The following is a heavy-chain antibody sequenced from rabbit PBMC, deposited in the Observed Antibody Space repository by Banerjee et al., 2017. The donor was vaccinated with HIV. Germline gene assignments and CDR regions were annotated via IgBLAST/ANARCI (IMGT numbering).Heavy chain of an antibody. V-gene: IGHV1S40*01. Sequence: QSLEETGGGLVKPGASLTLTCTASGFSFSSSYYMCWVRQAPGKGLEWIACIYAGSSGSTYYASWAKGRFTISKTSSTTVTLQMTSLTAADTATYFCARRHAAVGYAMDLRGPGTLVTVS. J-gene: IGHJ4*01. CDR3: ARRHAAVGYAMDL. CDR1: GFSFSSSYY. D-gene: IGHD6-1*01. CDR2: IYAGSSGST.